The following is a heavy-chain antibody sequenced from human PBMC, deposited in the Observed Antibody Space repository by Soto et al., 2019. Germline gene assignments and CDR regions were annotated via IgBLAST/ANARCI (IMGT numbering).Heavy chain of an antibody. Sequence: EVQLLESGGGLVQPGGSLRLSCAASGFTFSSYAMSWVRQAPGKGLEWVSAISGSGGSTYYADSVKGRFTISRDNSKNTLYLQMNSRRAEDTAVYYCAKDPVAVTAYWYFDLWGRGTLVTVSS. CDR2: ISGSGGST. D-gene: IGHD4-17*01. V-gene: IGHV3-23*01. CDR3: AKDPVAVTAYWYFDL. J-gene: IGHJ2*01. CDR1: GFTFSSYA.